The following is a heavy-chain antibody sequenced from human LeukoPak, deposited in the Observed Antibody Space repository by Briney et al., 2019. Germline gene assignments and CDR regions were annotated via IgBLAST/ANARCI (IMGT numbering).Heavy chain of an antibody. CDR1: GYSFTSYW. CDR3: ARHVSEYYYGSVSRGAFDI. J-gene: IGHJ3*02. V-gene: IGHV5-51*01. D-gene: IGHD3-10*01. CDR2: IYPGDSDT. Sequence: HGESLKISCKGSGYSFTSYWIGWVRQMPGKGLEWMGIIYPGDSDTRYSPSFQGQVTISADKSISTAYLQWSSLKASDTAMYCCARHVSEYYYGSVSRGAFDIWGQGTMVTVSS.